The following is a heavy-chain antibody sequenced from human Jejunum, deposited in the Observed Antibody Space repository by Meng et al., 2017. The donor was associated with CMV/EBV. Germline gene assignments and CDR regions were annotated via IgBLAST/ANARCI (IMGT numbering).Heavy chain of an antibody. CDR1: FTFSFYG. J-gene: IGHJ1*01. V-gene: IGHV3-21*01. Sequence: FTFSFYGMHWVRQAPGKGLEWVASILSDTGYIYSADSVKGRFIISRDNAKKSLYLQMNSLRVEDTAVYYCARDQFCSTTNCAHKTWGQGTLVTVSS. CDR3: ARDQFCSTTNCAHKT. D-gene: IGHD2-2*01. CDR2: ILSDTGYI.